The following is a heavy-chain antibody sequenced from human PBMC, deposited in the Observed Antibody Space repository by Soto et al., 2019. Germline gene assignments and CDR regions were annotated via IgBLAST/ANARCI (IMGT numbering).Heavy chain of an antibody. CDR3: ARDIDWYSNSSGFDN. CDR1: GFTLSRYE. Sequence: PGGSLRLSCAASGFTLSRYEMNWVRQAPGRGLEWVSYISTSGRTTYYADPVKGRFTISRDNSKNTLSLQMNSLRAEDTAIYYCARDIDWYSNSSGFDNWGQGTLVTVSS. V-gene: IGHV3-48*03. CDR2: ISTSGRTT. D-gene: IGHD1-26*01. J-gene: IGHJ4*02.